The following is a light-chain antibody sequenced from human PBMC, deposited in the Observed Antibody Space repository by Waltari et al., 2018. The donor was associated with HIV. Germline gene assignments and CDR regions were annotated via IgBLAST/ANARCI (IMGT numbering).Light chain of an antibody. CDR1: SSDIGGYNY. J-gene: IGLJ2*01. CDR3: SSFAPTNKCYVL. CDR2: EVT. Sequence: QSTLTQPPSASGSPGQSVTISCTGTSSDIGGYNYVSRYQQHPGKAPKLIMTEVTKRPSGVPDGFSGSTSGNTASLTVSGLQADDEALYYCSSFAPTNKCYVLFGGGTTLTVL. V-gene: IGLV2-8*01.